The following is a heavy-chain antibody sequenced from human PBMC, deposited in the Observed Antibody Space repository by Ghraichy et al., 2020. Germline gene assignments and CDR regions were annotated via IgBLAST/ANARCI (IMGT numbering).Heavy chain of an antibody. CDR1: GGSFSGYY. J-gene: IGHJ4*02. V-gene: IGHV4-34*01. CDR2: INHSGST. Sequence: SETLSLTCAVYGGSFSGYYWSWIRQPPGKGLEWIGEINHSGSTNYNPSLKSRVTISVDTSKNQFSLKLSSVTAADTAVYYCARYPYYYGSNLEIFFDYWGQGTLVTVSS. D-gene: IGHD3-10*01. CDR3: ARYPYYYGSNLEIFFDY.